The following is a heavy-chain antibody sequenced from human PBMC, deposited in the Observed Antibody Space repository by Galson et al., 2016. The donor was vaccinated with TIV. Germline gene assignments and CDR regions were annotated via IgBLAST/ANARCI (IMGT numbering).Heavy chain of an antibody. D-gene: IGHD3-22*01. CDR2: ISSNSYYI. V-gene: IGHV3-9*01. CDR3: ARGNHYYDNSGYAKFDY. CDR1: GFTFHDYA. J-gene: IGHJ4*02. Sequence: SLRLSCAASGFTFHDYAMHWVRQPPGKGLEWVSGISSNSYYIGYADSVKGRFTVSRDNAKNSLFLQMNNLGAEDTAFYFCARGNHYYDNSGYAKFDYWGRGTLVTVSS.